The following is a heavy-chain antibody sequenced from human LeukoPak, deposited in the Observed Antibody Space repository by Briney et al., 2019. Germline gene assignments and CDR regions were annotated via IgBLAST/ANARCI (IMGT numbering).Heavy chain of an antibody. V-gene: IGHV3-30-3*01. Sequence: PGGSLRLSCAASGFTFSSYAMHWVRQAPGRGLEGVAVISYDGRNKYYADSVKGRFTISRDNSKNTLYLQMNSLRAEDTAVYYCARDKASITMIVVVTHFDYWGQGTLVTVSS. J-gene: IGHJ4*02. CDR1: GFTFSSYA. CDR2: ISYDGRNK. D-gene: IGHD3-22*01. CDR3: ARDKASITMIVVVTHFDY.